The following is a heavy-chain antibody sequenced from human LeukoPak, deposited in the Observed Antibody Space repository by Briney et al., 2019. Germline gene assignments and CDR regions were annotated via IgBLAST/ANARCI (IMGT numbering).Heavy chain of an antibody. J-gene: IGHJ3*02. CDR1: GGSFSDYY. D-gene: IGHD5/OR15-5a*01. CDR2: INHSGST. Sequence: ASETLSLTCAVYGGSFSDYYWSWIRQPPGKGLEWIGEINHSGSTNYNPSLKSRVTISVDTSKNQFSLKLSSVTAADTAVYYCARGSLRFKHAFDIWGQGTMVTVSS. V-gene: IGHV4-34*01. CDR3: ARGSLRFKHAFDI.